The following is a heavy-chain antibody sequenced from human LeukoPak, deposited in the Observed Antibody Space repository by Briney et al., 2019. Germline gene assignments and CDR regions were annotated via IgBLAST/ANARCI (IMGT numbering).Heavy chain of an antibody. CDR1: GGTFNNDG. Sequence: SVKVSCKAHGGTFNNDGISWVRQAPGQGLEWMGRIIPALNIVNYAQKFQGRVTITADKFTNTAYMELSSLRSEDTAVYYCARDPALLGYCKSVSCPVTYGMDVWGQGTTVTVSS. D-gene: IGHD2-15*01. CDR2: IIPALNIV. V-gene: IGHV1-69*04. J-gene: IGHJ6*02. CDR3: ARDPALLGYCKSVSCPVTYGMDV.